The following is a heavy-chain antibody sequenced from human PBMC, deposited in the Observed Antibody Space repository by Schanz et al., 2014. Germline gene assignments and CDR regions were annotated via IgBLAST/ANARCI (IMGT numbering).Heavy chain of an antibody. CDR2: ISDSGTYT. CDR1: GFGFSSYS. D-gene: IGHD6-19*01. V-gene: IGHV3-21*05. J-gene: IGHJ4*02. CDR3: AASSGWPPSTDY. Sequence: EVQLAESGGGLIQPGGSLRLSCAASGFGFSSYSMNWVRQAPGKGLEWVSYISDSGTYTNYADSVKGRFTISRDNAKSSLYLQMNSMRVEDTALYYCAASSGWPPSTDYWGQGTLVTVSS.